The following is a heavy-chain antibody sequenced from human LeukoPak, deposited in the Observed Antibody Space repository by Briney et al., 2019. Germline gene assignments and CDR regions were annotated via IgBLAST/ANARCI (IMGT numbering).Heavy chain of an antibody. Sequence: SETLSLTCTVSGGSISSSSDYWGWIRQPPGKGLEWIGTIYYSGNTYYNPSLKSRVTISVDTSKNQFSLKLSSVTAADTAVYYCTRGGQLLYWGQGTLVTVSS. CDR1: GGSISSSSDY. V-gene: IGHV4-39*01. D-gene: IGHD2-2*01. J-gene: IGHJ4*02. CDR3: TRGGQLLY. CDR2: IYYSGNT.